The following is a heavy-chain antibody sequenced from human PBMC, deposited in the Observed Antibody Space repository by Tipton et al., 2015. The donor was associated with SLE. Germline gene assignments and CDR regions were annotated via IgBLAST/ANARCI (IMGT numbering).Heavy chain of an antibody. D-gene: IGHD3-16*01. Sequence: SLRLSCAASGFTFSSYSMNWVRQAPGKGLEWVSSISSSSSYIYYADSVKGRFTISRDNAKNSLYLQMNSLRVDDTGVYYCAKDFTNYGMDVWGQGTTVTVSS. CDR2: ISSSSSYI. CDR3: AKDFTNYGMDV. CDR1: GFTFSSYS. V-gene: IGHV3-21*01. J-gene: IGHJ6*02.